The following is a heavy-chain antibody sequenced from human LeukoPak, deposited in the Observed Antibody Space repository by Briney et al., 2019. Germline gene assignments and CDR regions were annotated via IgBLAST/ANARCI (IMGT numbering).Heavy chain of an antibody. D-gene: IGHD5-18*01. CDR1: GYTFTSYY. J-gene: IGHJ6*02. Sequence: ASVKVSCKASGYTFTSYYMHWVRQAPGQGLEWMGIINPSGGSTSYAQKFQGRVTMTRDTSTSTVYIELSSLRSEDTAVYYCARGGYSYGLSYYYYGMDVWGQGTTVTVSS. V-gene: IGHV1-46*01. CDR2: INPSGGST. CDR3: ARGGYSYGLSYYYYGMDV.